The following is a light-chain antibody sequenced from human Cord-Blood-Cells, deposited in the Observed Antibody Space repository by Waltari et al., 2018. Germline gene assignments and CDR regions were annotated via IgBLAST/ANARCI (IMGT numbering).Light chain of an antibody. J-gene: IGKJ4*01. CDR3: QQYNNYPLT. CDR2: GAS. Sequence: ETVMTQSPATLSVSQGVRATFSCRASQRVSSHLAWYQQKPGQAPRLLIYGASTRATGIPAGFSGSGSGTEFTLTISSLQSEDFAVYYCQQYNNYPLTFGGGTKVEIK. CDR1: QRVSSH. V-gene: IGKV3-15*01.